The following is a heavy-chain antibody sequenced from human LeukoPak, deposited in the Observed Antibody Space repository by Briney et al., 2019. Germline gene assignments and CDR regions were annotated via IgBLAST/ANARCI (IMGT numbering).Heavy chain of an antibody. D-gene: IGHD2-2*01. CDR2: IIPIFGTA. Sequence: SVKVSCKASGGTFSSYAISWVRQAPGQGLEWMGGIIPIFGTANYAQKFQDRVTMTTDKSTSTAFMELRSLRSDDTAVYYCARGGYCSSTSCYDDGFDPWGQGTLVTVSS. V-gene: IGHV1-69*05. J-gene: IGHJ5*02. CDR1: GGTFSSYA. CDR3: ARGGYCSSTSCYDDGFDP.